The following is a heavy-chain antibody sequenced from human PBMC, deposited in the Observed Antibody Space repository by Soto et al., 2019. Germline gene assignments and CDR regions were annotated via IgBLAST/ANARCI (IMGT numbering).Heavy chain of an antibody. V-gene: IGHV1-18*01. CDR3: ARGGLGYCSSTSCPVYYYGMDV. J-gene: IGHJ6*02. CDR2: ISAYNGNT. CDR1: GYTFTSYG. Sequence: QVQLVQSGAEVKKPGASVKVSCKASGYTFTSYGISWVRQAPGQGLEWMGWISAYNGNTNYAQKPQGRVTRTTDTSTSTAYMELRSLRSDDTAVYYCARGGLGYCSSTSCPVYYYGMDVWGQGTTVTVSS. D-gene: IGHD2-2*01.